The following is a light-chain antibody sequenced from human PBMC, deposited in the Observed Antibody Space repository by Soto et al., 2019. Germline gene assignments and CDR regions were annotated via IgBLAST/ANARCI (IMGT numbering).Light chain of an antibody. CDR2: AAS. V-gene: IGKV1-39*01. Sequence: DLQMTQSPSSLSASVGDSVTITCRARQSISSYLNWYQQKPGKAPQLLIYAASSLQSGVPSRFSGSGSGTEFTLTISSLQPEDFATYYCQQSYSSVVYTLGQGTKLEIK. CDR1: QSISSY. J-gene: IGKJ2*01. CDR3: QQSYSSVVYT.